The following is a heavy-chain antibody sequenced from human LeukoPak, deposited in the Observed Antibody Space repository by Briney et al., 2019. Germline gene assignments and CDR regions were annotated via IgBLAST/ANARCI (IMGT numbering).Heavy chain of an antibody. D-gene: IGHD5-12*01. CDR2: ISWNSGSI. J-gene: IGHJ4*02. Sequence: QPGGSLRLSCAASGFTFDDYAMHWVRQAPGKGLEWVSGISWNSGSIGYADSVKGRFTISRDNAKNSLYLQMNSLRAEDTALYYCANDRGYIVTTILDYWGQGTLVTVSS. CDR3: ANDRGYIVTTILDY. V-gene: IGHV3-9*01. CDR1: GFTFDDYA.